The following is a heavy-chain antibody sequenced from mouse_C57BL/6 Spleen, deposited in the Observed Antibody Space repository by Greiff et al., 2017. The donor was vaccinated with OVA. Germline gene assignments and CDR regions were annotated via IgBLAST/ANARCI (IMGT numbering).Heavy chain of an antibody. D-gene: IGHD2-2*01. CDR1: GFTFSSYT. Sequence: VQLVESGGGLVKPGGSLKLSCAASGFTFSSYTMSWVRQTPEQRLEWVATISGGGGNTYYPDSVKGRFTISRDNAKNTMYLQMSSLRSEETALYDCARQGYDWYCDVWGTGTTVTVSS. CDR2: ISGGGGNT. CDR3: ARQGYDWYCDV. V-gene: IGHV5-9*01. J-gene: IGHJ1*03.